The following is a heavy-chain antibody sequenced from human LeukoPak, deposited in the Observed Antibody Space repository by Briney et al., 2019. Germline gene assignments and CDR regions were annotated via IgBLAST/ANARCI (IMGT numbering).Heavy chain of an antibody. Sequence: ASVKVSCKASGYTFTGYYMHWVRQAPGQGLEWMGRINPNSGGTNYAQKFQGRVTMTRDTSISTAYMELSSLRSEDTAVYYCARDLGDGYNYYFDYWGQGTLVTVSS. CDR3: ARDLGDGYNYYFDY. J-gene: IGHJ4*02. V-gene: IGHV1-2*06. CDR2: INPNSGGT. D-gene: IGHD5-24*01. CDR1: GYTFTGYY.